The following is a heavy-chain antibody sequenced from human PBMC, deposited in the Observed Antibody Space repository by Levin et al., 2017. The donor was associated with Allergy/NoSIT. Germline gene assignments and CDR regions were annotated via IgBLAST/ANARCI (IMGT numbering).Heavy chain of an antibody. J-gene: IGHJ5*02. V-gene: IGHV3-30-3*01. CDR2: ISYDGSNQ. D-gene: IGHD5-12*01. CDR1: GFTFSTYA. Sequence: GESLKISCAASGFTFSTYALHWVRQAPGKGLEWVAIISYDGSNQHYADSVKGRFTVSRDNPNNTLYVRMISLRSEDTAVYYCARSSGPLSDIEGTMGGGELDLWGQGTLVTVSS. CDR3: ARSSGPLSDIEGTMGGGELDL.